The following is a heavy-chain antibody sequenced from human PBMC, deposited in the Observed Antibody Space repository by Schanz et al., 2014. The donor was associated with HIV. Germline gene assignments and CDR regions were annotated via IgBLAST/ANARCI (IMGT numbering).Heavy chain of an antibody. CDR1: GFIFSDHF. J-gene: IGHJ6*02. CDR3: AKDRNYYDNRYIGKGNYYYYYGMDV. Sequence: VQLLDSGGGLVQPGGSLRLSCTTSGFIFSDHFMGWVRQAPGKGLEWLAVISYDGRNKKFANSVKGRFTISRDNSKNTLYLQVKSLRAEDTAVYYCAKDRNYYDNRYIGKGNYYYYYGMDVWGQGTTVTVSS. CDR2: ISYDGRNK. D-gene: IGHD3-22*01. V-gene: IGHV3-30*18.